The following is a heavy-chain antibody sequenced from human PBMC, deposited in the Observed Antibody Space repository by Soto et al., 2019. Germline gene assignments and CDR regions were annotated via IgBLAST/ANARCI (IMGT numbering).Heavy chain of an antibody. D-gene: IGHD4-17*01. J-gene: IGHJ6*03. Sequence: ASVKVSSKASGYTFTGYYMHWVRQAPGQGLEWMGWINPNSGGTNYAQKFQGWVTMTRDTSISTAYMELSRLRSDDTAVYYCAREGLDYGDYYYYYMDVWGKGTTVTVSS. CDR2: INPNSGGT. CDR3: AREGLDYGDYYYYYMDV. V-gene: IGHV1-2*04. CDR1: GYTFTGYY.